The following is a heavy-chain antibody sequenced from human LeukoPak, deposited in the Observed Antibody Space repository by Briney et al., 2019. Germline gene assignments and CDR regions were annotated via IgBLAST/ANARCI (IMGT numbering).Heavy chain of an antibody. CDR1: GGSIISTNYY. CDR2: IYQSGSGSS. D-gene: IGHD3-3*01. V-gene: IGHV4-39*02. CDR3: ASTLRFLPYRRFDY. J-gene: IGHJ4*02. Sequence: PSETLSLTCSVSGGSIISTNYYWGWIRRPPGKGLGWIVSIYQSGSGSSYYNPSLKSRVTISGDTSKNHFFLRLSSVTAADTAVYYCASTLRFLPYRRFDYWGQGTLVTVPS.